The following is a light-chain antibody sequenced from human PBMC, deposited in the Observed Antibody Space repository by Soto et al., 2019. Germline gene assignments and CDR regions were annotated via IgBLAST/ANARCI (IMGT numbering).Light chain of an antibody. CDR3: QQFDNLPFT. CDR2: DSS. Sequence: DIQMTQSPSSLSASVGDRVTIICQASHDINNYLNWYQQKPGKAPKLLIYDSSNLEIGVPSRFSGSGYGTRFSFTISRLQPEDIETYYCQQFDNLPFTFGQGTRLEIK. V-gene: IGKV1-33*01. CDR1: HDINNY. J-gene: IGKJ5*01.